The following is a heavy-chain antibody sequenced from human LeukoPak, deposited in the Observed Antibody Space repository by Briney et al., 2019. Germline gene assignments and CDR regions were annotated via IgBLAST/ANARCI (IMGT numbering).Heavy chain of an antibody. Sequence: ASVKVSCKASGGTFSSYAISWVRQAPGQGLEWMGKIIPIFGTPNYAQKFQGRVTITADDSTSTAYMELSSLRSEDTAVYYCAKDHRPGGFSKFDFWGRETLVTVSS. V-gene: IGHV1-69*13. CDR2: IIPIFGTP. J-gene: IGHJ4*02. D-gene: IGHD3-10*01. CDR1: GGTFSSYA. CDR3: AKDHRPGGFSKFDF.